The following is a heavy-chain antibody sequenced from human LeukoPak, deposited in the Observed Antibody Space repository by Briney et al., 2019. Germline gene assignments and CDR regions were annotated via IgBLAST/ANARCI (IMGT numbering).Heavy chain of an antibody. CDR1: GFTFSSYW. D-gene: IGHD5-12*01. J-gene: IGHJ5*02. V-gene: IGHV3-74*01. CDR3: ARDTDSYSGYDYGWFDP. Sequence: GGSLRLSCAASGFTFSSYWMHWVRQAPGKGLVWVSRINSDGSSTNYADSVKGRFTISRDNAKNTLYLQMNSLRAEDTAVYYCARDTDSYSGYDYGWFDPWGQGTLVTVSS. CDR2: INSDGSST.